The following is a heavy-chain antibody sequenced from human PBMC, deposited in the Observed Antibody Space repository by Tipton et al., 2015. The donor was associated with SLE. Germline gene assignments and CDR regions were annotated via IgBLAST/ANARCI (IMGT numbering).Heavy chain of an antibody. CDR3: ARGPPGEAGRWQYYFDQ. D-gene: IGHD3-16*01. V-gene: IGHV4-34*01. CDR1: GGSFSGYY. CDR2: INQSGSA. Sequence: TLSLTCAVYGGSFSGYYWSWFRQPPGKGLEWIGEINQSGSATYNPSLKSRVTVSPDTSKTQFSLQLKSVTAADTAVYYCARGPPGEAGRWQYYFDQWGQGALVTVSS. J-gene: IGHJ4*02.